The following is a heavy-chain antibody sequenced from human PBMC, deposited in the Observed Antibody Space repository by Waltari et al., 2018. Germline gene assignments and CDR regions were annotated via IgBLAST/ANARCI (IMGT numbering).Heavy chain of an antibody. J-gene: IGHJ4*01. V-gene: IGHV5-51*01. D-gene: IGHD2-8*01. CDR3: ATTNGDY. CDR2: IHPGNSDK. Sequence: FTAYWIGWVRQVPGGGLEWMVIIHPGNSDKRYTASVQGQVTISADTSTNTAYLQWSSLKASDTARYYCATTNGDYWGQGTLVLVSS. CDR1: FTAYW.